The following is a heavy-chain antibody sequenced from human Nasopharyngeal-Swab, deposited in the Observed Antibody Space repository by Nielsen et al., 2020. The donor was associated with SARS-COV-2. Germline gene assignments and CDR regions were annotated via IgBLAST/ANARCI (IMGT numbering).Heavy chain of an antibody. J-gene: IGHJ6*02. CDR3: AKAPYLRGLDV. Sequence: GGSLRLSCAASGFTFSSYAMSWVRQAPGKGLEWVSIISGSGDTTYYADSMNDRFTISRDNSKNTLYLQTNSLRVEDTAVYFCAKAPYLRGLDVWGQGTTVTVSS. V-gene: IGHV3-23*01. CDR2: ISGSGDTT. CDR1: GFTFSSYA. D-gene: IGHD2-21*01.